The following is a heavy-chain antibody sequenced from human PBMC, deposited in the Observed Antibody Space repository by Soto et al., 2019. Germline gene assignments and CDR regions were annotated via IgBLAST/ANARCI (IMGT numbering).Heavy chain of an antibody. CDR3: ARGIDPIVVVVAASAGAFDI. CDR1: GYTFTSYG. D-gene: IGHD2-15*01. Sequence: GASVKVSCKASGYTFTSYGISWVRQAPGQGLEWMGWISAYNGNTNYAQKLQGRVTMTTDTSTSTAYMELRSLRSDDTAVYYCARGIDPIVVVVAASAGAFDIWGQGTMVTVSS. J-gene: IGHJ3*02. V-gene: IGHV1-18*01. CDR2: ISAYNGNT.